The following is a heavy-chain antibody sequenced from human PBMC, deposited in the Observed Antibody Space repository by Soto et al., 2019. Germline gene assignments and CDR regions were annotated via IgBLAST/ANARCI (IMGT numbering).Heavy chain of an antibody. CDR2: VFHSATT. D-gene: IGHD6-19*01. V-gene: IGHV4-59*01. CDR3: ARGHYSRGWTIDH. J-gene: IGHJ4*02. CDR1: GDSFSDYY. Sequence: SETLSLTCTVSGDSFSDYYWNWIRQVPGKGLEWIGFVFHSATTSYNPSLKTRVAISDDTSKKQFSLRLTSVTAADTAIYYCARGHYSRGWTIDHWGQGILVTVSS.